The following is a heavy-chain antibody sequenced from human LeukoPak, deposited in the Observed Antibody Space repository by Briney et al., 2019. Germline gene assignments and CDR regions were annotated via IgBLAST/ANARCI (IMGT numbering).Heavy chain of an antibody. CDR2: ISYDGSNK. CDR1: GFTFSSYG. J-gene: IGHJ3*02. D-gene: IGHD3-22*01. Sequence: PGGSLRLSCAASGFTFSSYGMHWVRQAPGKGLEWVAVISYDGSNKYYADSVKGRFTISRDNSKNTLYLQMNGLRAEDTAVYYCAKDVGDTYYYDSSGLEIWGQGTMVTVSS. V-gene: IGHV3-30*18. CDR3: AKDVGDTYYYDSSGLEI.